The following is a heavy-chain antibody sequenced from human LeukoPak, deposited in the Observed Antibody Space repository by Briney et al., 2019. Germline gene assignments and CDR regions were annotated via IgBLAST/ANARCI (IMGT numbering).Heavy chain of an antibody. CDR2: ISSNGGSA. CDR3: VKTRYSSGWYGWFDP. D-gene: IGHD6-19*01. Sequence: GGSLRLSCSASGFTFSSYAMHWVRQAPGKGLEYVSAISSNGGSAYYADSVKGRFTISRGNSKNTLYLQMSSLRAEDTAVYYCVKTRYSSGWYGWFDPWGQGTLVTVSS. CDR1: GFTFSSYA. V-gene: IGHV3-64D*06. J-gene: IGHJ5*02.